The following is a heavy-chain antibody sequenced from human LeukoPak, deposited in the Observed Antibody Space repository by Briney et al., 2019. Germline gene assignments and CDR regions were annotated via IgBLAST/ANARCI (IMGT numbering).Heavy chain of an antibody. CDR2: IKTDGSEK. V-gene: IGHV3-7*01. Sequence: PGGSLRLSCAASGFIYSDYWMSWVRQAPGKGLEWVANIKTDGSEKYYVDSVKGRFTISRDTAKKSLDLHMHSLRAEDTAVYYCARLNYFDSRGEGLDVWGQGTMVTVSS. CDR3: ARLNYFDSRGEGLDV. CDR1: GFIYSDYW. J-gene: IGHJ3*01. D-gene: IGHD3-22*01.